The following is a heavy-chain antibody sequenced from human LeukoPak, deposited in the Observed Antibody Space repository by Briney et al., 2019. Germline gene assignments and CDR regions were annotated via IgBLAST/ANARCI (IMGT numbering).Heavy chain of an antibody. Sequence: GGSLRLSCSASGFTFSNYAMHWVRQAPGKGLEYVSAISTNGGSTYYADSVKGRFTLSRDNSKSTLYLQMSSLRAEDTAVYYCVKGTSAYCGGDCYSYFDYWGQGTLVTVSS. V-gene: IGHV3-64D*06. J-gene: IGHJ4*02. CDR1: GFTFSNYA. CDR3: VKGTSAYCGGDCYSYFDY. CDR2: ISTNGGST. D-gene: IGHD2-21*02.